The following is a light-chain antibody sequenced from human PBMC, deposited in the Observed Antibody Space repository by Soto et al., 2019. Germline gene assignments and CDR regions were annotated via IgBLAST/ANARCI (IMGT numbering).Light chain of an antibody. J-gene: IGKJ3*01. Sequence: DIQLTQSPSFLSASVGDRVSITCRASQDIGSYLAWYQQEPGKAPKLLIYAASTLQSGVPSRFSGFGSGTEFPLPISNLQPEDFATYYCQQLKSYLTFGPGTRVDI. CDR2: AAS. V-gene: IGKV1-9*01. CDR3: QQLKSYLT. CDR1: QDIGSY.